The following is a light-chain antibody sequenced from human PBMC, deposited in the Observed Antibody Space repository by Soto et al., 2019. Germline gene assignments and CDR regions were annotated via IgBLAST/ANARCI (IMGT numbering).Light chain of an antibody. Sequence: EIVLTQSPATLSLSPGERATLSCRASQSVSSYLAWYQQKPGQAPRLLIYDASNRATGIPARFSGSGSGTDFTLTISSLEPEDFAVYCCQQRSTWPPRFTFGPGTKVDIK. V-gene: IGKV3-11*01. CDR2: DAS. J-gene: IGKJ3*01. CDR3: QQRSTWPPRFT. CDR1: QSVSSY.